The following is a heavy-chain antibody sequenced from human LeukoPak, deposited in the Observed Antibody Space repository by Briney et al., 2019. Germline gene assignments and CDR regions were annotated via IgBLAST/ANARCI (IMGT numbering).Heavy chain of an antibody. Sequence: GGSLRLSCAASGFTFSSCWMNWVRQAPGKGLEWVAVISYDGSNKYYADSVKGRFTISRDNSKNTLYLQMNSLRAEDTAVYYCARDRDDSSGYYLGGVFDYWGQGTLVTVSS. J-gene: IGHJ4*02. D-gene: IGHD3-22*01. CDR2: ISYDGSNK. CDR3: ARDRDDSSGYYLGGVFDY. V-gene: IGHV3-30*03. CDR1: GFTFSSCW.